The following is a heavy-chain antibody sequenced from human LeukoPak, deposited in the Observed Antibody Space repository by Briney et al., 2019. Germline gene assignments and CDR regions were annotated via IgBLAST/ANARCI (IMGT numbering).Heavy chain of an antibody. Sequence: SETLSLTCTVSGGSISSSSYYWGWIRQPPGKGLEWIGSICYSGSTYYNPSLKSRVTISVDTSKNQFSLKLISVTVADTAIYYCPSGQGATVPQVGKNWFDPWRQGTRVTVSS. V-gene: IGHV4-39*07. CDR1: GGSISSSSYY. J-gene: IGHJ5*02. CDR3: PSGQGATVPQVGKNWFDP. CDR2: ICYSGST. D-gene: IGHD1-26*01.